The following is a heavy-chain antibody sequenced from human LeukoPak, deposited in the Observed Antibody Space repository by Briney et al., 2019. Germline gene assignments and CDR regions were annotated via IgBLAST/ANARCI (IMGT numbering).Heavy chain of an antibody. D-gene: IGHD5-18*01. Sequence: KSSQTLSLTCTVSGGSISSGSYYWSWIRQPAGKGLEWIGRIYTSGSTNYNPSLKSRVTISVDTSKNQFSLKLSSVTAADTAVYYCATVRVQLWLGDAFDIWGQGTMVTVSS. CDR2: IYTSGST. J-gene: IGHJ3*02. CDR3: ATVRVQLWLGDAFDI. CDR1: GGSISSGSYY. V-gene: IGHV4-61*02.